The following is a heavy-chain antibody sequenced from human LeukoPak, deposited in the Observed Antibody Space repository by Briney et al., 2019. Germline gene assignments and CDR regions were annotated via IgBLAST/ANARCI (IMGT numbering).Heavy chain of an antibody. D-gene: IGHD5-18*01. J-gene: IGHJ4*02. Sequence: GGSLRLSCAASGFTVSSNYMSWVRQAPGKGLEWVSTVDRGGGTNYADSVKGRFTISRDNSKNTLYLQMNSLRAEETAVYYCAKAPDTAMVVSLFDYWGQGTLVTVSS. CDR2: VDRGGGT. CDR3: AKAPDTAMVVSLFDY. CDR1: GFTVSSNY. V-gene: IGHV3-66*01.